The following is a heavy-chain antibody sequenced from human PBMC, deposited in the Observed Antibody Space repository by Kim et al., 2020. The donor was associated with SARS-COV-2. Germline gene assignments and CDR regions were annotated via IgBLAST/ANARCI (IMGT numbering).Heavy chain of an antibody. J-gene: IGHJ4*02. CDR1: GYSFTTYG. CDR2: INTNTGDP. CDR3: ATGPWSSSWGAYFDY. D-gene: IGHD6-13*01. Sequence: ASVKVSCKASGYSFTTYGLNWVRQAPGQRPEYMGWINTNTGDPTYAQGFAGQFVFSVDTSVSTAYLHITSLKAEDTAVYYCATGPWSSSWGAYFDYWGQGTLVTVSS. V-gene: IGHV7-4-1*02.